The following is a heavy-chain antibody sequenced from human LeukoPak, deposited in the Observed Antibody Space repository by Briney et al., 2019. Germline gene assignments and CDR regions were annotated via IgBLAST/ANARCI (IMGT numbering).Heavy chain of an antibody. CDR1: GGSISSGDYY. CDR2: IYYSGST. Sequence: PSQTLSLTCTVSGGSISSGDYYWSWIRQPPGKGLEWIGYIYYSGSTYCNPSLKSRVTISVDTSKNQFSLKLSSVTAADTAVYYCARALAISSWYPTDGMDVWGQGTTVTVSS. D-gene: IGHD6-13*01. CDR3: ARALAISSWYPTDGMDV. J-gene: IGHJ6*02. V-gene: IGHV4-30-4*01.